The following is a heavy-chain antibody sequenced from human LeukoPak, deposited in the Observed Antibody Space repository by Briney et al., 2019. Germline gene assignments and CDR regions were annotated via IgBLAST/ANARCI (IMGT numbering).Heavy chain of an antibody. CDR1: GFTFSSYA. J-gene: IGHJ4*02. Sequence: GGSLSLSCAASGFTFSSYAMSWVRQAPGKGREGVSAISGSGGSTYYADSVKGRFTISRDNSKNTLYLQMNSLRAEDTAVYYCAKDRRITIFGVVIIPTTTFDYWGQGTLVTVSS. CDR2: ISGSGGST. V-gene: IGHV3-23*01. CDR3: AKDRRITIFGVVIIPTTTFDY. D-gene: IGHD3-3*01.